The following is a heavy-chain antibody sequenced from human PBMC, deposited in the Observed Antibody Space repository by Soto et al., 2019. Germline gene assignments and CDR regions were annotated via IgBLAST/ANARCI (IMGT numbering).Heavy chain of an antibody. CDR2: ISPKSGSI. Sequence: ASVKFSCKTSGYTFTRNGISWVRQAPGQGLEWMGWISPKSGSIKYAQKFQGRVIMTTDTSTSTAYMELRSLRSDDTAVYYCVKDRDSNSWPSRDVWGPGTTVTV. CDR1: GYTFTRNG. CDR3: VKDRDSNSWPSRDV. V-gene: IGHV1-18*01. J-gene: IGHJ6*02. D-gene: IGHD3-22*01.